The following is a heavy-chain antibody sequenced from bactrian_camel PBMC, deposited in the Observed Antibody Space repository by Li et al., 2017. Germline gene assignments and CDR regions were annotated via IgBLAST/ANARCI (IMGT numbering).Heavy chain of an antibody. D-gene: IGHD2*01. CDR1: GFTLYDAE. Sequence: HVQLVESGGGSVQAGETLRLSCKVSGFTLYDAEVGWYRQVPGHLCELLATIDSAGATWYEDSVKGRFTSSQDNAKNTLYLQMNSLKSEDTAVYYCAPCRRLSADSSKRTYYYWGQGTQVTVS. J-gene: IGHJ4*01. CDR3: APCRRLSADSSKRTYYY. V-gene: IGHV3S53*01. CDR2: IDSAGAT.